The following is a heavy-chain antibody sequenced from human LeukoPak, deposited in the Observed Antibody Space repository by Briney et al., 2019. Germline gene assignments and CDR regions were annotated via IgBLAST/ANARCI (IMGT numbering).Heavy chain of an antibody. Sequence: PSETLSLTCSVSGGSISTYYWSWIRQPPGKGLEWIGSIYYSGSTNYNPSFKGRVTISVDTSKNQFSLKLSSVTAADTAVYYCARDLGYCSSTSCYRQWGDAFDIWGLGSMVTVSS. J-gene: IGHJ3*02. CDR3: ARDLGYCSSTSCYRQWGDAFDI. V-gene: IGHV4-59*01. CDR2: IYYSGST. D-gene: IGHD2-2*02. CDR1: GGSISTYY.